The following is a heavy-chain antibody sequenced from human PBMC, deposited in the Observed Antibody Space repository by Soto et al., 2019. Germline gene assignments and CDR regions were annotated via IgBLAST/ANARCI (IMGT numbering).Heavy chain of an antibody. D-gene: IGHD3-9*01. CDR2: IYSGGST. V-gene: IGHV3-53*01. Sequence: GGSLRLSCAASGFTVSSNYMSWVRQAPGKGLEWVSVIYSGGSTYYADSVKGRFTISRDNSKNTLYLQMNSLRAEDTAVYYCARSGEYYDILTGYYGQRDYYYYYGMDVWGQGTTVTVSS. CDR3: ARSGEYYDILTGYYGQRDYYYYYGMDV. J-gene: IGHJ6*02. CDR1: GFTVSSNY.